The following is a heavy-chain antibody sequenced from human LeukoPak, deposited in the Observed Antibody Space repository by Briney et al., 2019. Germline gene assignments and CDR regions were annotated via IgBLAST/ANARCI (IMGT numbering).Heavy chain of an antibody. J-gene: IGHJ5*02. CDR3: ASVKWELGS. Sequence: SETLSLTCTVSGGSISSSSYYWGWIRQPPGKGLEWIGSIYYSGSTYYNPSLKSRVTMSVDTSKNQFSLKLSSVTAADTAVYYCASVKWELGSWGQGTLVTVSS. CDR2: IYYSGST. D-gene: IGHD1-26*01. V-gene: IGHV4-39*01. CDR1: GGSISSSSYY.